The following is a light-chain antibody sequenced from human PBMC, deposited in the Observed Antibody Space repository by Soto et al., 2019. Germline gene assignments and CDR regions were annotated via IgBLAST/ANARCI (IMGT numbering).Light chain of an antibody. V-gene: IGKV3-11*01. CDR1: ESVSTY. CDR2: GAS. CDR3: QQRSVWPIT. J-gene: IGKJ5*01. Sequence: PGERATLSCRASESVSTYLAWYQQKPGQAPSLLIYGASNRAPGIPARFSGSGSGTDFTLTISSLETEDFAVYFCQQRSVWPITFGQGTRLEI.